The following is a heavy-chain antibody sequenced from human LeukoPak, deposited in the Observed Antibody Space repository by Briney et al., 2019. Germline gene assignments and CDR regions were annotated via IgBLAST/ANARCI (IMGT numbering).Heavy chain of an antibody. CDR3: ARVPYYSSGWSYYFDY. CDR1: GGSITSGSHY. J-gene: IGHJ4*02. V-gene: IGHV4-61*02. Sequence: PPQTLSLTCTVSGGSITSGSHYWSWIRQPAGKGLEWIGRIYTDGSTNYNPSLKSRVTISVDTSKNQFSLKVSSVTAADTAVYYCARVPYYSSGWSYYFDYWGQGTLVTVSS. D-gene: IGHD6-19*01. CDR2: IYTDGST.